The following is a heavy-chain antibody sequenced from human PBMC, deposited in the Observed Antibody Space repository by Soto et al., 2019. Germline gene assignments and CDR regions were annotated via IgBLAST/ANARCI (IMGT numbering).Heavy chain of an antibody. J-gene: IGHJ5*02. CDR3: ARALIVVAAGRQYNWFDP. CDR2: IYYSGST. Sequence: PSETLSLTCTVSGGSISSGDYYWSWIRQPPGKGMEWIGYIYYSGSTYYNPSLKSRVTISVDTSKNQFSLKLSSVTAADTAVYYCARALIVVAAGRQYNWFDPWGQGTLVTVS. V-gene: IGHV4-30-4*01. CDR1: GGSISSGDYY. D-gene: IGHD2-15*01.